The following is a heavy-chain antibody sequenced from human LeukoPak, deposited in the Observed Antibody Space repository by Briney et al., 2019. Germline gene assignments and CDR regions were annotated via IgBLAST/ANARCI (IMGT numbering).Heavy chain of an antibody. Sequence: GRSLRLSCAASGFTFSSYGMHWVRQAPGKGLEWVAVISYDGSNKYYADSVKGRFTISRDNSKNTLYLQMNSLRAEDTAVYYCAKEGEEGFDCWGQGTLVTVSS. J-gene: IGHJ5*01. D-gene: IGHD1-26*01. V-gene: IGHV3-30*18. CDR3: AKEGEEGFDC. CDR1: GFTFSSYG. CDR2: ISYDGSNK.